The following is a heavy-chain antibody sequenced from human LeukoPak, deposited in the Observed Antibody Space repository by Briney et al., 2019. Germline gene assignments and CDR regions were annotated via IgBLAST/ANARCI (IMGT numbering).Heavy chain of an antibody. CDR2: IYSGGST. CDR1: GFTVSSNY. V-gene: IGHV3-53*01. J-gene: IGHJ3*02. Sequence: PGGSLRLSCAASGFTVSSNYMSWVRQAPGKGLEWVSVIYSGGSTYYADSVKGRFTISRDNSKNTLYLQMNSLRAEDTAVYYCASPALSPYGDYDGNAFDIWGQGTMVTVSS. D-gene: IGHD4-17*01. CDR3: ASPALSPYGDYDGNAFDI.